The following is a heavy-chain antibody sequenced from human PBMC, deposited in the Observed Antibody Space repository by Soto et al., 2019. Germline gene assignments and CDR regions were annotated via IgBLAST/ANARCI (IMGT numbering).Heavy chain of an antibody. V-gene: IGHV2-26*01. D-gene: IGHD3-10*01. J-gene: IGHJ5*02. CDR1: GFSLSNARMG. Sequence: GSGPTLVNPTETLTLTCTVSGFSLSNARMGVSWIRQPPGKALEWLAHIFSNDEKSYSTSLKSRLTISKDTSKSQVVLTMTNMDPVDTATYYCARIPGPEGFFGGPSVFFDPWGQGTLVTVSS. CDR2: IFSNDEK. CDR3: ARIPGPEGFFGGPSVFFDP.